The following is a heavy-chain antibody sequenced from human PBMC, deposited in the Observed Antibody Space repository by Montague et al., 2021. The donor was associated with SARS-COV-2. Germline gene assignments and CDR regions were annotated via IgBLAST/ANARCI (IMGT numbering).Heavy chain of an antibody. CDR2: ISYDGSNK. D-gene: IGHD1-26*01. V-gene: IGHV3-30-3*01. CDR3: ARPRGGSYQTSFDY. J-gene: IGHJ4*02. Sequence: SLRLSCAASGFTFSSYAMHWVRQAPGKGLEWVAVISYDGSNKYYADSVKGRFTISRDNSKNTLYPQMSSLRAEDTAVYYCARPRGGSYQTSFDYWGQGTLVTVSS. CDR1: GFTFSSYA.